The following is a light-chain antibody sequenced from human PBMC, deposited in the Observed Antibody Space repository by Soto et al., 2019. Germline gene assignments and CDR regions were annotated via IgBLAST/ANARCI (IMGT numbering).Light chain of an antibody. CDR3: QHRSNRPPRFT. J-gene: IGKJ3*01. Sequence: EIVLKQPQATLSLSPGERATLSCRASQSVSSYLAWYQQKPGQAPRILIYAASSRATGIPARFSGSGSGTDFTRTISSLDREDLAVYYCQHRSNRPPRFTVGPGTNVDSK. CDR2: AAS. CDR1: QSVSSY. V-gene: IGKV3-11*01.